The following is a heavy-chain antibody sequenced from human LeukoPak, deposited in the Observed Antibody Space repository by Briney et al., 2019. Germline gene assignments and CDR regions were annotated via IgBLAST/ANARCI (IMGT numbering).Heavy chain of an antibody. Sequence: KPSETLSPTCALSGGSFSGYYWSWIRQPPGKGLEWVGEINHSGSTNYNPSPKSRVTISVDTSKKQFSLKLRSVTAADTAVYYCARGLYYDFWSGYGGGYYFDYWGQGTLVTVS. D-gene: IGHD3-3*01. J-gene: IGHJ4*02. V-gene: IGHV4-34*01. CDR1: GGSFSGYY. CDR3: ARGLYYDFWSGYGGGYYFDY. CDR2: INHSGST.